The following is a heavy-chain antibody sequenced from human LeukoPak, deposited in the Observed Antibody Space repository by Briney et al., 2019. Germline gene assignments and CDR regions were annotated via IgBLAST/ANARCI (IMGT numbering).Heavy chain of an antibody. Sequence: ASVKVSCKVSGYTLTELSMHWVRQAPGKGLEWMGGFDPEDGETIYAQKFQGRVTMTEDTSTDTAYMELRSLRSDDTAVYYCARDHYNVLTGYAYNAFDIWGQGTMVAVSS. CDR1: GYTLTELS. CDR3: ARDHYNVLTGYAYNAFDI. CDR2: FDPEDGET. V-gene: IGHV1-24*01. J-gene: IGHJ3*02. D-gene: IGHD3-9*01.